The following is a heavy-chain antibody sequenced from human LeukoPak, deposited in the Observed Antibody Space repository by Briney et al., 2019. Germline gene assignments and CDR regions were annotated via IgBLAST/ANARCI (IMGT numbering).Heavy chain of an antibody. J-gene: IGHJ3*02. CDR1: GFTFSTYS. CDR3: ARATRDDYGDVHDAFDI. CDR2: IKEDGSKK. D-gene: IGHD4-17*01. Sequence: TGGSLRLSCVASGFTFSTYSMNWVRQAPGKGLEWVANIKEDGSKKYYVESVKGRFTISRDNAKNSLFLQMNTLRADDTAVYYCARATRDDYGDVHDAFDIWGQGTMVTVSS. V-gene: IGHV3-7*01.